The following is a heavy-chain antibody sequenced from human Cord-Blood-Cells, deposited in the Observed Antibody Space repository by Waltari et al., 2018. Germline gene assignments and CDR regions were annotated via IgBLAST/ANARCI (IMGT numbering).Heavy chain of an antibody. CDR1: GGTFSSYA. D-gene: IGHD3-3*01. CDR3: AREGSPYYDFWSEIFWFDP. CDR2: IIPIFGTA. J-gene: IGHJ5*02. Sequence: QVQLVQSGAEVKKPGSSVKVSCKASGGTFSSYAISWVRQAPGKGREWMGGIIPIFGTANYAQKFQGRVTITADESTSTAYMELSSLRSEDTAVYYCAREGSPYYDFWSEIFWFDPWGQGTLVTVSS. V-gene: IGHV1-69*01.